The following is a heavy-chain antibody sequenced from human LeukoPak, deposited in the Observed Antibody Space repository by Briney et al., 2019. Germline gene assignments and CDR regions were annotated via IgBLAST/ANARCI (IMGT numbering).Heavy chain of an antibody. D-gene: IGHD3-10*01. Sequence: PSETLSLTCTVSGGSISSSSYYWGWIRQPPGKGLEWIGSIYYSGSTYYNPSLKSRVTISVDTSKNQFSLKLSSVTAADTAVYYCARHLFSFSGSGSYRWGMFFGWFDPWGQGTLVTVSS. CDR2: IYYSGST. CDR3: ARHLFSFSGSGSYRWGMFFGWFDP. J-gene: IGHJ5*02. CDR1: GGSISSSSYY. V-gene: IGHV4-39*01.